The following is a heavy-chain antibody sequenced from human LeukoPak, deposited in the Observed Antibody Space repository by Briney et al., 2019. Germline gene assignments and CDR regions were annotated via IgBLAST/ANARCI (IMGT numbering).Heavy chain of an antibody. J-gene: IGHJ4*02. CDR1: GGSISSYY. D-gene: IGHD1-26*01. Sequence: SETLSLTCTVSGGSISSYYWSWIRQPAGKGLEWIGRIYTSGSTNYNPSLKSRVTMSVDTSKNQFSLKLSSVTAADTAVYYCARSWAGMYYPFYYFDYWGQGTLVSVSS. CDR3: ARSWAGMYYPFYYFDY. V-gene: IGHV4-4*07. CDR2: IYTSGST.